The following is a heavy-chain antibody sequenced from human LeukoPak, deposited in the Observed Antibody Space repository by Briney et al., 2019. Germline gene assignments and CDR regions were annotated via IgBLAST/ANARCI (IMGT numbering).Heavy chain of an antibody. CDR3: ATDLIAVAGTSYYFDY. D-gene: IGHD6-19*01. V-gene: IGHV1-18*04. J-gene: IGHJ4*02. Sequence: ASVKVSCKASGYTFTGYYMHWVRQAPGQGLEWMGWISAYNGNTNYAQKLQGRVTMTTDTSTSTAYMELRSLRSDDTAVYYCATDLIAVAGTSYYFDYWGQGTLVTVSS. CDR1: GYTFTGYY. CDR2: ISAYNGNT.